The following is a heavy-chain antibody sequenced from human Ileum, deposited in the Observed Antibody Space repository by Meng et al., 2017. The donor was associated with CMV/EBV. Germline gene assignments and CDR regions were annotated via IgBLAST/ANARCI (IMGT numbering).Heavy chain of an antibody. V-gene: IGHV3-7*01. Sequence: LSCAASGFTLGSSGMSWVRQAPGRGLEWVANIKWDGSAKYYVGSVRGRFTISRDNAQNSLYLQMNSLTAEDTAVYYCATSHDAAGNSWGQGTLVTVSS. J-gene: IGHJ4*02. CDR3: ATSHDAAGNS. CDR1: GFTLGSSG. CDR2: IKWDGSAK. D-gene: IGHD6-13*01.